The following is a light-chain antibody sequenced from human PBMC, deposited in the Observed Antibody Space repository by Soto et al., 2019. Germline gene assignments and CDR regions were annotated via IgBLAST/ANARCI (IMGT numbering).Light chain of an antibody. J-gene: IGKJ2*01. CDR1: QSVSNNY. CDR3: QQYGSSPPYT. Sequence: EVVLTQSPGTLSLSPGERATLSCRASQSVSNNYLAWYQQKPGQSPKLLIFGSSDRATGIPDRFSGSGSGTDLTLTISSLEPEDFAVYYCQQYGSSPPYTFGQGTKLVIK. CDR2: GSS. V-gene: IGKV3-20*01.